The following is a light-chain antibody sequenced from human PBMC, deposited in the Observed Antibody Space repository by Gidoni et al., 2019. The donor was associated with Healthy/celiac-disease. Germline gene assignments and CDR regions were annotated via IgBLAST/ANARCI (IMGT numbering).Light chain of an antibody. CDR3: QQYNSYPIT. J-gene: IGKJ5*01. CDR2: DAS. Sequence: DIQMTQSPSTLSASVGDRVTITCRASQSISSWLAWYQQKPGKAPKLLIYDASRLESGVPSRFSGSGSGTEFTLTISSLQPDDFATYYCQQYNSYPITFXXXTRLEIK. CDR1: QSISSW. V-gene: IGKV1-5*01.